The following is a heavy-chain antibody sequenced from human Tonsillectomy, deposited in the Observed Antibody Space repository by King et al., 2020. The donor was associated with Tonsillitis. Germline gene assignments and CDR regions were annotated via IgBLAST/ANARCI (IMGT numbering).Heavy chain of an antibody. D-gene: IGHD4-11*01. Sequence: VQLQESGPGLVKPSQTLSLTCTVSGDSFTSGGYYWSWIRQHPGKGLEYIGYIYHSGSTYCNPSLKSRVAISVDTSKNQFSLNLTAVTAADTAFYYCARDSFYSRHFDYWGQGILVTVSS. J-gene: IGHJ4*02. V-gene: IGHV4-31*03. CDR2: IYHSGST. CDR3: ARDSFYSRHFDY. CDR1: GDSFTSGGYY.